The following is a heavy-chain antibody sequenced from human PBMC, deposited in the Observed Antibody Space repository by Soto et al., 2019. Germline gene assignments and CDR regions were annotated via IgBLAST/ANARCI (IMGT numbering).Heavy chain of an antibody. CDR3: ARRARPDFYYMDV. CDR1: GFTLSGYA. CDR2: ISSNGVGT. V-gene: IGHV3-64*01. J-gene: IGHJ6*03. D-gene: IGHD6-6*01. Sequence: PGGSPRISCAASGFTLSGYAMDLVRQAPGKGLEYVSGISSNGVGTYYANSVQGRFTISRDNSKNTVYLQMGSLRPEDMAVYYCARRARPDFYYMDVWGKGTTVTVSS.